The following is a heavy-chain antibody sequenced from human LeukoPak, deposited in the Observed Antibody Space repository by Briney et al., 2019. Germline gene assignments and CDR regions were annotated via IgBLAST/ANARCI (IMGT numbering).Heavy chain of an antibody. CDR3: TSGTLDIDYYDRIRIYYFDY. Sequence: SETLSLTCTVSGGSISSYYWSWIRQPPGKGLEWIGEINHSGSTNYNPSLKSRVTISVDTSKNQFSLKLSSVTAADTAVYYCTSGTLDIDYYDRIRIYYFDYWGQGTLVTVSS. D-gene: IGHD3-22*01. CDR2: INHSGST. CDR1: GGSISSYY. V-gene: IGHV4-34*01. J-gene: IGHJ4*02.